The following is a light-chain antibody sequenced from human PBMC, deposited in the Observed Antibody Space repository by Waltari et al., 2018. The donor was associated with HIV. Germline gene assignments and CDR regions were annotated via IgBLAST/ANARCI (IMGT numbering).Light chain of an antibody. V-gene: IGLV4-69*01. CDR1: SGHSNYA. CDR3: QTWGTGIRV. J-gene: IGLJ3*02. CDR2: LNSDGSH. Sequence: QVVLTQSPSASASLGASVKLTCTLSSGHSNYAIAWHQLQPGKGPRCLMKLNSDGSHTKGDGIPDRFSGSSSGAERYLTISRLQSEDEADYYCQTWGTGIRVFGGGTKLTVL.